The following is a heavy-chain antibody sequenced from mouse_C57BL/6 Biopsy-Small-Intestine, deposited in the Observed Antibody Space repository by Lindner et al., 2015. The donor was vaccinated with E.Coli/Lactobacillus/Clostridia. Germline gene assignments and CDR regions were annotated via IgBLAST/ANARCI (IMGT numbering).Heavy chain of an antibody. CDR3: ARGTRMDY. V-gene: IGHV1-81*01. Sequence: VQLQESGAELARPGASMKLSCKASGYTFTNYGINWVKLRTGQGLEWIGEIYPRSGNSYYNEIFKDKATLTADRSSNTAYMEIRSLTSADSAVYFCARGTRMDYWGQGTSVTVSS. CDR1: GYTFTNYG. D-gene: IGHD3-1*01. CDR2: IYPRSGNS. J-gene: IGHJ4*01.